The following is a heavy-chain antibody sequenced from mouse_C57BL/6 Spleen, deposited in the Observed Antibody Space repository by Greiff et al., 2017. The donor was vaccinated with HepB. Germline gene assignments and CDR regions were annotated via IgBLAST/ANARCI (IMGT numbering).Heavy chain of an antibody. Sequence: VKLQESGAELVKPGASVKLSCKASGYTFTSYWMHWVKQRPGRGLEWIGRIDPNSGGTKYNEKFKSKATLTVDKPSSTAYMQLSSLTSEDSAVYYCARLEGDGYSLYFDYWGQGTTLTVSS. CDR1: GYTFTSYW. J-gene: IGHJ2*01. CDR2: IDPNSGGT. V-gene: IGHV1-72*01. D-gene: IGHD2-3*01. CDR3: ARLEGDGYSLYFDY.